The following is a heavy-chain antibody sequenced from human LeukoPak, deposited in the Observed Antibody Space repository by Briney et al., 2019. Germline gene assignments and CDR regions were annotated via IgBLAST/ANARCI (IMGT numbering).Heavy chain of an antibody. CDR3: ARDRRGYYYYYGMDV. J-gene: IGHJ6*02. Sequence: ALVKVSCKASGYTFTNYAVHWVRQAPGQRLEWMGWINAGNGNTKCSQKFQGRVTITRDASASTAYLELSSLTSEDTAVYYCARDRRGYYYYYGMDVWDQGTTVTVSS. D-gene: IGHD2/OR15-2a*01. CDR2: INAGNGNT. V-gene: IGHV1-3*01. CDR1: GYTFTNYA.